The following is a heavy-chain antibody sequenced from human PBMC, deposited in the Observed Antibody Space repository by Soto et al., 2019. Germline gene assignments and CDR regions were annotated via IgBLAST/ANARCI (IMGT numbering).Heavy chain of an antibody. CDR3: AKDSGDIVLVPAATYYYYGMDV. CDR2: VSGSGAES. J-gene: IGHJ6*02. CDR1: GFTFSSYS. D-gene: IGHD2-2*01. V-gene: IGHV3-23*01. Sequence: LRLSCAASGFTFSSYSMNWARQAPGQGLEWVSTVSGSGAESYYADSVKGRFTISRDNSKNTLYLQMNSLRAEDTAVYYCAKDSGDIVLVPAATYYYYGMDVWGQGTTVTVSS.